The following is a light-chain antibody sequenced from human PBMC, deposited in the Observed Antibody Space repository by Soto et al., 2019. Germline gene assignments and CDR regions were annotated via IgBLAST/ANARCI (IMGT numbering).Light chain of an antibody. CDR1: SSDVGGYDY. V-gene: IGLV2-8*01. CDR2: EVT. CDR3: CSYAGNHDYV. J-gene: IGLJ1*01. Sequence: QSALAQPPSASGSPGQSVAISCTGTSSDVGGYDYVSWYQQHPGKAPKLIIYEVTKRPSGVPDRFSGSKSGNTASLTVSGLQAEDEADYYCCSYAGNHDYVFGTGTRSPS.